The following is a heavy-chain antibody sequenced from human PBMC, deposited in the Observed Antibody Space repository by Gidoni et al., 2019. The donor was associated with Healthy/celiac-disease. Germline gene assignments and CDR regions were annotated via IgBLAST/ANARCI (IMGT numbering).Heavy chain of an antibody. Sequence: QVQLQESGPGLVKPSETLSLTCTVSGYSISSGYYWGWIRQPPGKGLEWIGSIYHSGSTYYNPSLKSRVTISVDTSKNQFSLKLSSVTAADTAVYYCAREGQRGWELPADDAFDIWGQGTMVTVSS. CDR2: IYHSGST. J-gene: IGHJ3*02. D-gene: IGHD1-26*01. CDR1: GYSISSGYY. CDR3: AREGQRGWELPADDAFDI. V-gene: IGHV4-38-2*02.